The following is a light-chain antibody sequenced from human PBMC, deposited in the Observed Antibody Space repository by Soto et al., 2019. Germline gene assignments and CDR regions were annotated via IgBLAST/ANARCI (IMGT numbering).Light chain of an antibody. Sequence: QSVLTQPASVSGSPGQSIAFSCTGASSDVGSYNLVSWYQQHPGKAPKLMIYEDNKRPSGVSNRFSGSKSGNTASLTISGLQAEDEADYYCCSYAGSSTYYVFGTGTKLTVL. V-gene: IGLV2-23*01. J-gene: IGLJ1*01. CDR3: CSYAGSSTYYV. CDR2: EDN. CDR1: SSDVGSYNL.